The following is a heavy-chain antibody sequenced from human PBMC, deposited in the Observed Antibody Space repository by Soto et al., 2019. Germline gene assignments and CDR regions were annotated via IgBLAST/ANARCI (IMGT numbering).Heavy chain of an antibody. Sequence: GGSLRLSCAASGFTFSSYAMHWVRQAPGKGLEWVAVISYDGSTKYYADSVKGRFTCSRDNSKNTLYLQMNSLRAEDTAVYFCARDHPYSSTWKGDHYYGMDVWGQGTTVTVYS. CDR1: GFTFSSYA. V-gene: IGHV3-30-3*01. D-gene: IGHD6-13*01. CDR3: ARDHPYSSTWKGDHYYGMDV. CDR2: ISYDGSTK. J-gene: IGHJ6*02.